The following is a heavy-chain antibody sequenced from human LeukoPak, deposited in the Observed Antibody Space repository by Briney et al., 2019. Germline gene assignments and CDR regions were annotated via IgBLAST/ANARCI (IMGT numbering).Heavy chain of an antibody. D-gene: IGHD6-13*01. J-gene: IGHJ4*02. Sequence: GGSLRLSCAASGFTFSSYGMHWVRQAPGKGLEWVAVISYDGSNKYYADSVKGRFTISRDNSKNTLYLQMNSLRAEDTAVYYCAKDPRRYSRTGGYFDYWGRGTLVTVSS. CDR2: ISYDGSNK. V-gene: IGHV3-30*18. CDR1: GFTFSSYG. CDR3: AKDPRRYSRTGGYFDY.